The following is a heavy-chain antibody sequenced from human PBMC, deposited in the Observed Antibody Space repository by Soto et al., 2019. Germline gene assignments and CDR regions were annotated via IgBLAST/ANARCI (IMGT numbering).Heavy chain of an antibody. CDR2: ISAYNGNT. V-gene: IGHV1-18*04. CDR1: GYTFTSYG. D-gene: IGHD3-22*01. CDR3: ARDPYYDSSGHKGGFDY. Sequence: ASVKVSCKASGYTFTSYGISWVRQAPGQGLEWMGWISAYNGNTNYAQKLQGRVTMTTDTSTSTAYMELRSLRSDDTAVYYCARDPYYDSSGHKGGFDYWGQGTLVTVSS. J-gene: IGHJ4*02.